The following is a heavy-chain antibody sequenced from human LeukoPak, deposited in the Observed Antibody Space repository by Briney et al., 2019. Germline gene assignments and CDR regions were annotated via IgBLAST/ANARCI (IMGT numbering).Heavy chain of an antibody. D-gene: IGHD6-13*01. CDR1: GGSISSYY. J-gene: IGHJ3*02. CDR3: ATSSSWPVFQYDAFDI. V-gene: IGHV4-59*08. CDR2: IYYSGST. Sequence: SETLSLTCTVSGGSISSYYWSWIRQPPGKGLEWIGYIYYSGSTNYNPSLKSRVTISVDTSKNQFSLKLSSVTAADTAVYYCATSSSWPVFQYDAFDIWGQGTMVTVSS.